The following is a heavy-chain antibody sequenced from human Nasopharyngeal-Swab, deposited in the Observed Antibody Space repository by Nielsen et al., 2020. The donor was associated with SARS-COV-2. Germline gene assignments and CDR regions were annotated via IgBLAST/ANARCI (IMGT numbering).Heavy chain of an antibody. D-gene: IGHD1-26*01. CDR1: GASMSGNY. CDR2: VTHSGST. V-gene: IGHV4-59*01. J-gene: IGHJ4*02. CDR3: ARGRNSVGGYFDF. Sequence: SETLSLTCSVSGASMSGNYWTWIRQPPGKGFEWIGFVTHSGSTKTNPSLSSRVTVSEATSKGKFFLTLTSVTAADTAVYYCARGRNSVGGYFDFWGQG.